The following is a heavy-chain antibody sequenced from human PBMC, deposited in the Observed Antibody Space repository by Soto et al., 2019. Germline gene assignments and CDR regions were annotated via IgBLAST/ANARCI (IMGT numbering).Heavy chain of an antibody. V-gene: IGHV3-74*01. CDR2: INSDGSST. D-gene: IGHD3-10*01. J-gene: IGHJ4*01. CDR1: GFTFSSYW. CDR3: ARDRGWGVGEVFDY. Sequence: EVQLVESGGGLVQPGGSLRLSCAASGFTFSSYWMHWVRQAPGKGLVWVSRINSDGSSTSYADSVKGRFTISRDNAKNTLYLQMNGLRAEDTAVYYCARDRGWGVGEVFDYWGHGTLVTVSS.